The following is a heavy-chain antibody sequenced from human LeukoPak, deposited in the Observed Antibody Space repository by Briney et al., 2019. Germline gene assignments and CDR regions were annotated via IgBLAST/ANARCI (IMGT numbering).Heavy chain of an antibody. CDR2: INPNGGDT. D-gene: IGHD5-18*01. CDR1: GYTFTGYY. J-gene: IGHJ3*02. CDR3: ARDKVSWDTAMVTFHAFDI. Sequence: GASVKVSCKASGYTFTGYYIHWVRQAPGQGLEWMGWINPNGGDTNYAQKFQGRVTMTRDTSISTAYMALSRLKYDDTAVYYCARDKVSWDTAMVTFHAFDIWGQGTMVTVSS. V-gene: IGHV1-2*02.